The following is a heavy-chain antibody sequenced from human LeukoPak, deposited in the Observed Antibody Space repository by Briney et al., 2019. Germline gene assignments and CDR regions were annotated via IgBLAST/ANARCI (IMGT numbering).Heavy chain of an antibody. CDR1: GGSISSYY. J-gene: IGHJ4*02. CDR2: IYYSGST. Sequence: SETLSLTCTVSGGSISSYYWSWIRQPPGKGLEWIGYIYYSGSTNYNPSLKSRVTISVDTSKNQFSLKLCSVAAADTAVYYCARLRGYSYGHGDYWGQGTLVTVSS. V-gene: IGHV4-59*08. CDR3: ARLRGYSYGHGDY. D-gene: IGHD5-18*01.